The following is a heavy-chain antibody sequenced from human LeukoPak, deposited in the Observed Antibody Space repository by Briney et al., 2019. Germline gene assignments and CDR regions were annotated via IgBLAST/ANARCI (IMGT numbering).Heavy chain of an antibody. CDR2: IYTSGST. Sequence: SETLSLTCTVSGGSISSYYWSWIRQPAGKGLEWIGRIYTSGSTNYNPSLKSRVTMSVDTSKNQFSLKLSSVTAADTAVYYCARGLVTMIVVDYGMDVWGQGTTVTVSS. CDR3: ARGLVTMIVVDYGMDV. V-gene: IGHV4-4*07. J-gene: IGHJ6*02. CDR1: GGSISSYY. D-gene: IGHD3-22*01.